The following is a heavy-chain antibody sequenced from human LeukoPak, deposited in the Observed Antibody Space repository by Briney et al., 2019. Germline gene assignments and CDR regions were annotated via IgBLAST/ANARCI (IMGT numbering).Heavy chain of an antibody. J-gene: IGHJ4*02. D-gene: IGHD3-22*01. CDR2: ISSSSTYI. V-gene: IGHV3-21*01. Sequence: PGGSLRLSCAASGFTFSSYTMNWVRQAPGKGLEWVSSISSSSTYINYADSVKGRFTISRDNAKNSLYLQMNSLRAEDTAVYYCARERKTSGYYHFDYWGQGTLVTVSS. CDR3: ARERKTSGYYHFDY. CDR1: GFTFSSYT.